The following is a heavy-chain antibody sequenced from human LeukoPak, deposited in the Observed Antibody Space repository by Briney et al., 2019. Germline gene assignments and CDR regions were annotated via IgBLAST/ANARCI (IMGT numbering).Heavy chain of an antibody. V-gene: IGHV3-23*01. Sequence: GGSNTLPHTPPRLTPPLYSMRYVRQAPATAQDCVAALTDGGSTYYADPVKGRFTFPRDNSKNPLFLQMNSLRAEDTAVYYCAKDPRLDSSGRGWFDPWGQGTLVTVSS. CDR2: LTDGGST. D-gene: IGHD3-22*01. CDR1: RLTPPLYS. CDR3: AKDPRLDSSGRGWFDP. J-gene: IGHJ5*02.